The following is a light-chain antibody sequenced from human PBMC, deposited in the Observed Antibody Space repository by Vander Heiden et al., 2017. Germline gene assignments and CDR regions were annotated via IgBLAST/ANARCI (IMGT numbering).Light chain of an antibody. Sequence: QSVLTQPPSASGSPGQSVTISCTGTSNDVGFYNYVSWYQQHPGKVPKLLIYEVSKRPSGVPHRFSGCKSGDTASLTVTGLQAEDEADYYCSSYAGNNILVFGGGTKLTVL. J-gene: IGLJ3*02. V-gene: IGLV2-8*01. CDR1: SNDVGFYNY. CDR2: EVS. CDR3: SSYAGNNILV.